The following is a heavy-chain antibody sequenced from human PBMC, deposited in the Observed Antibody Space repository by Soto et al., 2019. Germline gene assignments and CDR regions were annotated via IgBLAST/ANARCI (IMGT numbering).Heavy chain of an antibody. V-gene: IGHV3-23*01. CDR2: ISGSGGST. Sequence: EVQLLESGGGLVQPGGSLRLSCAASGFTFSSYAMSWVRQAPGKGLEWVSAISGSGGSTYYADSVKGRFTISRDNSKNTLYLQMYSLRAEDTAVYYCAKDVKVVVVAATSDYWGQGTLVTVSS. CDR1: GFTFSSYA. J-gene: IGHJ4*02. CDR3: AKDVKVVVVAATSDY. D-gene: IGHD2-15*01.